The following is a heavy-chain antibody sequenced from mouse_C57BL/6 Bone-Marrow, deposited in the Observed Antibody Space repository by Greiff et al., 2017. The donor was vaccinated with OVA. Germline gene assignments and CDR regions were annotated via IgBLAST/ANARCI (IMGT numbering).Heavy chain of an antibody. J-gene: IGHJ3*01. CDR2: IYPGGGYT. CDR1: GYTFTNYW. Sequence: VQLQQSGAELVRPGTSVKMSCKASGYTFTNYWIGWAKQRPGHGLEWLGDIYPGGGYTNYNEKFKGKATLTADKSSSTAYMQFSSLTSEDSAIYYCARSSYVGPWFAYWGQGTLVTVSA. CDR3: ARSSYVGPWFAY. D-gene: IGHD1-1*01. V-gene: IGHV1-63*01.